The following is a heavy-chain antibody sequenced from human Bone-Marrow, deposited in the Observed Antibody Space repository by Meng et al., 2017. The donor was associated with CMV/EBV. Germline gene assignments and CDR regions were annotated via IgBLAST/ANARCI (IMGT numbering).Heavy chain of an antibody. Sequence: ASVKVSCKASGYTFTSYYMHWVRQAPGQGLEWMGWINPNSGGTNYAQKFQGRVTMTRDTSISTAYMELSRLRSDDTAVYYCARLEDGSGWFDPWGQGTLVTVSS. CDR1: GYTFTSYY. J-gene: IGHJ5*02. CDR2: INPNSGGT. V-gene: IGHV1-2*02. CDR3: ARLEDGSGWFDP. D-gene: IGHD3-10*01.